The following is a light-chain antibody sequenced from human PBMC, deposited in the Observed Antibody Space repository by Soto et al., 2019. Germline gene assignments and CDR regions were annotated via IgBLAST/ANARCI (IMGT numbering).Light chain of an antibody. CDR1: QTVRNNY. CDR2: GAS. V-gene: IGKV3-20*01. Sequence: EFVLTQSPVTLCLSPGERATLSCRASQTVRNNYLAWYQQKPGQAPRLLIHGASSRATGIPDRFSGGGSGTDFTLTISRLEPEDFAVYYCQQFSSYPLTFGGGTKVDI. J-gene: IGKJ4*01. CDR3: QQFSSYPLT.